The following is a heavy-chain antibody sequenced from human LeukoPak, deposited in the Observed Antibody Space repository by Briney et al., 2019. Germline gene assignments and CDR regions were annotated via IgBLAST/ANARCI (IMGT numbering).Heavy chain of an antibody. J-gene: IGHJ5*02. CDR3: ARETRTRWFDP. CDR2: IYYGGIT. Sequence: SETLSLTCTLSGGSISSYYWTWIRQPPGKGLEWIGYIYYGGITNYNPSLKSRVTISVDTSKNQFSLKLNSVTAADPAVYYCARETRTRWFDPWGQGTLVTVSS. V-gene: IGHV4-59*01. CDR1: GGSISSYY. D-gene: IGHD1-14*01.